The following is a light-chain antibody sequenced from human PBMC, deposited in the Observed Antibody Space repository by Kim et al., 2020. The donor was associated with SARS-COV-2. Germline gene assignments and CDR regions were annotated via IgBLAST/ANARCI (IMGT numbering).Light chain of an antibody. Sequence: GQRVEISCSGSSPNSGINAVNWYQLFPGTAPKHLIYDNDRRPSGVPDRIAGSKSGTSASLALSGLLSEDEADYYCGTWDDSLDAWVFGGGTQLTVL. J-gene: IGLJ3*02. CDR3: GTWDDSLDAWV. CDR1: SPNSGINA. CDR2: DND. V-gene: IGLV1-44*01.